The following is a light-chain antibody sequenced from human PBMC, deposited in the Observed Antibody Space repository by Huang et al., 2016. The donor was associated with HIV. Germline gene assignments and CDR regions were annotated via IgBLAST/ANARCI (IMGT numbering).Light chain of an antibody. CDR2: GAS. V-gene: IGKV1-6*01. Sequence: AIQMTQSPSSLSASVGDRVTITCRASQGITVDLAWYQQKPGKAPNLLISGASTLRSGVPSRFSGSGSGTDFTLTNSSLQPEDYATYYCLQDHNYPRTFGQGTKVEI. CDR3: LQDHNYPRT. CDR1: QGITVD. J-gene: IGKJ1*01.